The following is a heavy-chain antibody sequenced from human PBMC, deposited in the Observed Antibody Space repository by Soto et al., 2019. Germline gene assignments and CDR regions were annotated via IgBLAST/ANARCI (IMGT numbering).Heavy chain of an antibody. V-gene: IGHV3-33*01. CDR3: AVHDNYYDSSGLGY. J-gene: IGHJ4*02. CDR1: GFTFSSYG. CDR2: IWYDGSNK. Sequence: GGSLRLSCAASGFTFSSYGMHWVRQAPGKGLEWVAVIWYDGSNKYYADSVKGRFTISRDNSKNTLYLQMNSLRAEDTAVYYCAVHDNYYDSSGLGYWGQGTLVTVS. D-gene: IGHD3-22*01.